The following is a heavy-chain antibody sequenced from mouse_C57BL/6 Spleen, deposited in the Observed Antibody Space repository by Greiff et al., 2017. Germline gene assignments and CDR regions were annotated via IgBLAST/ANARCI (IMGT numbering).Heavy chain of an antibody. Sequence: VQLQQPGAELVRPGSSVKLSCKASGYTFTSYWMHWVKQRPTQGLEWIGNIDPSDSETHYNQKFKDKATLTVDKSSSTAYMQLSSLTSEDSAVDYCARERGEDGYYSYWGQGTLVTVSA. J-gene: IGHJ3*01. CDR1: GYTFTSYW. V-gene: IGHV1-52*01. D-gene: IGHD2-3*01. CDR3: ARERGEDGYYSY. CDR2: IDPSDSET.